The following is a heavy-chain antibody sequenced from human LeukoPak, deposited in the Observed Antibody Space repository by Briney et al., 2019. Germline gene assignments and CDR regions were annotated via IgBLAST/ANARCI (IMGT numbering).Heavy chain of an antibody. CDR3: AREVGYSSSYYGRFDP. Sequence: GASVKVSRKASGYTFTGYYIHWVRQAPGQGLEWMGRVNANNGDTKYAHKFQGRVTMTRDTSISTAYMELASLRSDDTAVFYCAREVGYSSSYYGRFDPWGQGTLVIASS. V-gene: IGHV1-2*06. CDR2: VNANNGDT. CDR1: GYTFTGYY. D-gene: IGHD1-26*01. J-gene: IGHJ5*02.